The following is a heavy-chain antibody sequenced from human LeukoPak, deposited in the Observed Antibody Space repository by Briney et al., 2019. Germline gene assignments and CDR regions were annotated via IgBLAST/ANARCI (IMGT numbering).Heavy chain of an antibody. Sequence: PGGSLRLSCAASGFIFSTHGMHWVRQAPGKGLEWVAFIRPDGSDKYYAGSVKGRFTISRDNSKNTLYLQMNSLRAEDTAVYYCGKHDGSSEYWGQGTLVTVSS. CDR3: GKHDGSSEY. V-gene: IGHV3-30*02. CDR2: IRPDGSDK. J-gene: IGHJ4*02. D-gene: IGHD5-24*01. CDR1: GFIFSTHG.